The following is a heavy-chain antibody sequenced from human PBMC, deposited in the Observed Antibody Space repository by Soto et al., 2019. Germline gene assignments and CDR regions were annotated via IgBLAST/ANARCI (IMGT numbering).Heavy chain of an antibody. D-gene: IGHD2-8*02. CDR3: AKSWSGSHGAFDM. CDR1: GFIFSTYG. CDR2: ISYDGSNQ. Sequence: GGSLRLSCAASGFIFSTYGMHWVRQAPGKGLEWVAVISYDGSNQYYEDSVKGRFTISRDNSKNTLYLQMNSLRVEDTAVYYCAKSWSGSHGAFDMWGQGTMVTVSS. V-gene: IGHV3-30*18. J-gene: IGHJ3*02.